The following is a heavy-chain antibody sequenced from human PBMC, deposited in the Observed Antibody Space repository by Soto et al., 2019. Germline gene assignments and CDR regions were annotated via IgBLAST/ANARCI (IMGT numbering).Heavy chain of an antibody. D-gene: IGHD2-21*01. CDR3: ARGRTIVSPGN. CDR2: INPNSGGT. J-gene: IGHJ4*02. CDR1: GYTFTGSQ. V-gene: IGHV1-2*02. Sequence: ASVKVSCKASGYTFTGSQIHWVRQAPGQGLEWMGWINPNSGGTNYAQKFQGRVTMTSDTSITTAYMEIKGLTSDDTAVYYCARGRTIVSPGNWGQGTLVTVSS.